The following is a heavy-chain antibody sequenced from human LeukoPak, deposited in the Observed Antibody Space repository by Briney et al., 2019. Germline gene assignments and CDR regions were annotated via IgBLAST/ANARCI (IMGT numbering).Heavy chain of an antibody. Sequence: GGSLRLSCAASGFTVSSNYMSWVRQAPGKGLEWVSVIYGGGSTYYADSVKGRFTISRDNSKNTLYLQMNSLRAEDTAVYYCASERAAIDLPDYYGMDVWGQGTTVTVSS. CDR2: IYGGGST. CDR1: GFTVSSNY. CDR3: ASERAAIDLPDYYGMDV. D-gene: IGHD6-25*01. V-gene: IGHV3-66*01. J-gene: IGHJ6*02.